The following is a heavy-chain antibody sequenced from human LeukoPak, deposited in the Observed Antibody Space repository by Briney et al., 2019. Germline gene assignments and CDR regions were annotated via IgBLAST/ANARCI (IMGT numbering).Heavy chain of an antibody. J-gene: IGHJ4*02. CDR2: ISGSGGST. Sequence: PGGSLRHSCAASGFTFSSYAMSWVRQAPGKGLEWVSAISGSGGSTYYADSVKGRFTISRDNSKNTLYLQMNSLRAEDTAVYYCAKVTYSSSAYFDYWGQGTLVTVSS. D-gene: IGHD6-6*01. CDR3: AKVTYSSSAYFDY. V-gene: IGHV3-23*01. CDR1: GFTFSSYA.